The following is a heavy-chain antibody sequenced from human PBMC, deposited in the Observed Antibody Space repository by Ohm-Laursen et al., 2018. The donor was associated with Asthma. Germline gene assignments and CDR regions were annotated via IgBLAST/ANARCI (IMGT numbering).Heavy chain of an antibody. Sequence: SLRLSCAASGFSFSTYTLNWVRQAPGKGLEWVSYISSSSSTIYYADSVKGRFTISRDNAKNSLYLQMSSLRDEDTAVYYCARDRGGDRSFDYWGQGTLVTVSS. D-gene: IGHD2-21*02. CDR3: ARDRGGDRSFDY. J-gene: IGHJ4*02. V-gene: IGHV3-48*02. CDR2: ISSSSSTI. CDR1: GFSFSTYT.